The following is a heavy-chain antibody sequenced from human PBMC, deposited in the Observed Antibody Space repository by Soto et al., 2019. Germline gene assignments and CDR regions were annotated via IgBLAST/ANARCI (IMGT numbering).Heavy chain of an antibody. J-gene: IGHJ4*02. CDR3: AHAGVCDLLSFDR. CDR1: GFSLTTTRMG. CDR2: IYWVDDK. V-gene: IGHV2-5*05. D-gene: IGHD2-15*01. Sequence: QITLKESGPPLVRPAQTLTLTCAFSGFSLTTTRMGVAWIRQPPGKALEWLALIYWVDDKGYGPSLKNRLTVSKDTSTNRVVLTSTNVSPDYTGTYFCAHAGVCDLLSFDRWGPRTLFTVSS.